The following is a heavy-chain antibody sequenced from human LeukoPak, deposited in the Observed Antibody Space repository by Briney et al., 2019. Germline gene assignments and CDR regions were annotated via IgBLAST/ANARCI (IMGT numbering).Heavy chain of an antibody. Sequence: GGSLRLSCAASGFTFRSYSMHWVRQAPGKGLEWAATISYDGSNVYYADSVKGRFTISRDNSKNTVYLEMSGLRVEDTAVFHCARKRGGIYDSRALDLWGQETTVIVSS. CDR2: ISYDGSNV. CDR1: GFTFRSYS. V-gene: IGHV3-30-3*01. J-gene: IGHJ6*02. D-gene: IGHD3-22*01. CDR3: ARKRGGIYDSRALDL.